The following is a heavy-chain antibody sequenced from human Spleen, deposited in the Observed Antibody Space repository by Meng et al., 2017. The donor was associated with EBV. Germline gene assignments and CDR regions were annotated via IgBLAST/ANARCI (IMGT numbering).Heavy chain of an antibody. CDR3: ASRYCPTTSCRQD. V-gene: IGHV4-4*02. J-gene: IGHJ4*02. CDR1: CDSISSEKW. D-gene: IGHD2-2*01. CDR2: IYHSGST. Sequence: VPVEEAGPGLVTPSGTLHLTCAIFCDSISSEKWWSWVRQPPGKGLEWIWEIYHSGSTNYNPSLTSRVTILVDKSENQFSLILSSVTAADTAVYYCASRYCPTTSCRQDWGQGTLVTVSS.